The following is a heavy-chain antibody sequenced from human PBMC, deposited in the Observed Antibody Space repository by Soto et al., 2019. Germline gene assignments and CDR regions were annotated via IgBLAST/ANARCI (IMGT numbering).Heavy chain of an antibody. V-gene: IGHV5-10-1*01. CDR2: IDPSDSQT. Sequence: GESLTISCKGSGYSFAGYWITWVRQKPGKGLEWMGRIDPSDSQTYYSPSFRGHVTISVTKSITTVFLQWSSLRASDTAIYYCARAPSHGWFQHLDYWGQGTLVTVSS. CDR3: ARAPSHGWFQHLDY. J-gene: IGHJ4*02. D-gene: IGHD6-19*01. CDR1: GYSFAGYW.